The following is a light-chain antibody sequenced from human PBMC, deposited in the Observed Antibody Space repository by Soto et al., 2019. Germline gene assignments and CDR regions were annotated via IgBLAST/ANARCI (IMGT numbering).Light chain of an antibody. Sequence: QSVLTQPPSASVTPGQRGTISCSGSSSNIGSNYVYWYQQLPGTAPKHLIYRNNQRPSGVPDRFSGSKSGTSASLAISGLRSEDEADYYCAAWDDSLSGPAFGGGTKLTVL. CDR1: SSNIGSNY. J-gene: IGLJ3*02. CDR2: RNN. CDR3: AAWDDSLSGPA. V-gene: IGLV1-47*01.